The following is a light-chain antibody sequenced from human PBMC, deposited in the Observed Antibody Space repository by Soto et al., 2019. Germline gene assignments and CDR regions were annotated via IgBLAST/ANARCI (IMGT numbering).Light chain of an antibody. Sequence: EIVLTQSPGTLSLSPGERATLSCRASEFLSSSYLVWYQQKPGQAPRLLIYAASRRATGIPDRFSGSGSATEYTLTINKLEPEDFAVYYCQQQGTFGQGTKVDIK. V-gene: IGKV3-20*01. J-gene: IGKJ2*01. CDR1: EFLSSSY. CDR2: AAS. CDR3: QQQGT.